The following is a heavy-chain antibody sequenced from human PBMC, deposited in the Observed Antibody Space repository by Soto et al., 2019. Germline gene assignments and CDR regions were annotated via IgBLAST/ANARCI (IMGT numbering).Heavy chain of an antibody. CDR3: ARDYSEYDSIWFDP. CDR2: IVPIFGTA. Sequence: ASVKVSCKASGGTFSSYGISWVRQAPGQGLEWMGGIVPIFGTANYAQKFQGRVTITADESTSTAYMELSNLRSEDTAVYYCARDYSEYDSIWFDPWGQGTLVTVSS. D-gene: IGHD5-12*01. V-gene: IGHV1-69*13. J-gene: IGHJ5*02. CDR1: GGTFSSYG.